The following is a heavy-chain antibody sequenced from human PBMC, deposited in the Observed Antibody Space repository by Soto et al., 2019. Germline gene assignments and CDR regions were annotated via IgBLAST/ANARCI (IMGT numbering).Heavy chain of an antibody. Sequence: SVNVSCKASGGTFSSYAISWVRQAPGQGLEWMGGINPIFGTANYAQKFQGRVTITADESTSTAYMELSSLRSEDTAVYYCARDSTMARGINYFDYWGQGTLVTVSS. CDR1: GGTFSSYA. V-gene: IGHV1-69*13. D-gene: IGHD3-10*01. CDR2: INPIFGTA. J-gene: IGHJ4*02. CDR3: ARDSTMARGINYFDY.